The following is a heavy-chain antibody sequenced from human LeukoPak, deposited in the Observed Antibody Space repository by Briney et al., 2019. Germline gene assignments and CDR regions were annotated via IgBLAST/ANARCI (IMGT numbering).Heavy chain of an antibody. J-gene: IGHJ6*03. D-gene: IGHD3-3*02. Sequence: SETLSLTCTVSGGSISSSSYYWGWIRQPPGKGLEWIGSIYYSGSTYYNPSLKSRVTISVDTSKNQFSLKLSSVTAADTAVYYCARALGGYYYMDVWGKGTTVTVSS. V-gene: IGHV4-39*07. CDR2: IYYSGST. CDR3: ARALGGYYYMDV. CDR1: GGSISSSSYY.